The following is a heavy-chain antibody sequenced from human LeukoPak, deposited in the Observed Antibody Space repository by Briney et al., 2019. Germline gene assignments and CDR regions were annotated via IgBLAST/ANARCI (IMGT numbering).Heavy chain of an antibody. Sequence: SETLSLTCTVSGGSISSYYWSWIRPPPGKGLEWIGYIYYSGSTNYNPSLKSRVTISVDTSKNQFSLKLSSVTAADTAVYYCARHGAAAGSFDYWGQGTLVTVSS. CDR2: IYYSGST. J-gene: IGHJ4*02. D-gene: IGHD6-13*01. CDR1: GGSISSYY. CDR3: ARHGAAAGSFDY. V-gene: IGHV4-59*08.